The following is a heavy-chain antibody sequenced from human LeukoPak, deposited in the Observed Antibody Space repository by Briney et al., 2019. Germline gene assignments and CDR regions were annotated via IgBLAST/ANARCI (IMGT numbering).Heavy chain of an antibody. V-gene: IGHV4-34*01. CDR2: INHSENT. J-gene: IGHJ5*02. CDR3: ARGGKVVPAAVANWFDP. CDR1: GGPFSGYS. Sequence: SETLSLTCAVYGGPFSGYSWSWIRQPPGKGLEWIGEINHSENTNYNPSLKSRVTISVDTSKNQFSLKLTSVTAADTAVYYCARGGKVVPAAVANWFDPWGQGTLVTVSS. D-gene: IGHD2-2*01.